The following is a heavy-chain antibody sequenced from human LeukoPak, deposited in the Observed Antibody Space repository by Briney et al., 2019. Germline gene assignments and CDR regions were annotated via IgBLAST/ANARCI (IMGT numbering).Heavy chain of an antibody. J-gene: IGHJ6*03. CDR3: PRGNPMRGRSVSRYYYNYYMDV. Sequence: PSENLSLICCVFYECPCRSYWTWCRQPPGKGLEWMGEIIHRGLSNYNPPFKGRVTISGATSNNRFSLTLSSVTATDTAVYFCPRGNPMRGRSVSRYYYNYYMDVWGNGTTVTVSS. V-gene: IGHV4-34*01. CDR1: YECPCRSY. CDR2: IIHRGLS. D-gene: IGHD5/OR15-5a*01.